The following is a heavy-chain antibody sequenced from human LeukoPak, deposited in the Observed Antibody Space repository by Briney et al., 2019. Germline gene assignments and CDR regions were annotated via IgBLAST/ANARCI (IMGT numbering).Heavy chain of an antibody. Sequence: ASVKVSCKASGGTFSSYTISWVRQAPGQGLEWMGGIIPIFGTANYAQKFQGRVTITADKSTSTAYMELRSLRSDDTAVYYCARDPTVTATELFDYWGQGTLVTVSS. J-gene: IGHJ4*02. CDR1: GGTFSSYT. D-gene: IGHD2-21*02. V-gene: IGHV1-69*06. CDR3: ARDPTVTATELFDY. CDR2: IIPIFGTA.